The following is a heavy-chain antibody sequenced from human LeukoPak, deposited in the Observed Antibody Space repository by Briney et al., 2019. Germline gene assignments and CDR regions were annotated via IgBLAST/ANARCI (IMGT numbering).Heavy chain of an antibody. CDR1: GLTFSSYW. CDR3: ARDGGHSGYDLLDY. CDR2: IKQDGSEK. V-gene: IGHV3-7*01. D-gene: IGHD5-12*01. Sequence: GGSLRLSCAASGLTFSSYWMTWGRQAPGKGLEWVANIKQDGSEKYYVDSVKGRFTISRDNAKNSLYLQMNSLRAEDTAVYYCARDGGHSGYDLLDYWGQGTLVTVSS. J-gene: IGHJ4*02.